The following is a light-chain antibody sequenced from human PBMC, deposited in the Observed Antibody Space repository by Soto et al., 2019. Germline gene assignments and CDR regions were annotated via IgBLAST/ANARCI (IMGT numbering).Light chain of an antibody. J-gene: IGKJ1*01. CDR1: QNIYSN. CDR3: QQYHNLGS. CDR2: RAS. V-gene: IGKV3-15*01. Sequence: IALTQSPATVSVSPGDRVTLSCWASQNIYSNLGWYQQRPGQAPRLIIYRASARPTGIPARFSGSGSGTEFTLTISSLQSEDFATCYCQQYHNLGSFGRGTKVEIK.